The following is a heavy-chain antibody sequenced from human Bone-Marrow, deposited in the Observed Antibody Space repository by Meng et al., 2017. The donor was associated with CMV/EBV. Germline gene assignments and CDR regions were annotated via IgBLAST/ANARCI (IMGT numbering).Heavy chain of an antibody. D-gene: IGHD3-3*01. CDR3: AKDRVVYDFSYGTDV. V-gene: IGHV3-7*03. J-gene: IGHJ6*02. CDR1: GFTFSSYW. CDR2: IKQDGSEK. Sequence: GESLKISCAASGFTFSSYWMSWVRQAPGKGLEWVANIKQDGSEKYYVDSVKGRFTISRDNAKNSVYLQMNSLRAEDMALYYCAKDRVVYDFSYGTDVWGQGTTVTVSS.